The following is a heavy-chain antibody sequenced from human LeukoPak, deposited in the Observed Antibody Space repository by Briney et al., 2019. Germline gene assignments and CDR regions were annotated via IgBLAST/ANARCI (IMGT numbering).Heavy chain of an antibody. D-gene: IGHD5-18*01. Sequence: SETLSLTCAVYGGSFSGYYWSWICQPPGKGLEWIGEINHSGSTNYNPSLKSRVTISVDTSKNQFSLKLSSVTAADTAVYYCARERIQLCYDYWGQGTLVTVSS. CDR2: INHSGST. CDR3: ARERIQLCYDY. J-gene: IGHJ4*02. CDR1: GGSFSGYY. V-gene: IGHV4-34*01.